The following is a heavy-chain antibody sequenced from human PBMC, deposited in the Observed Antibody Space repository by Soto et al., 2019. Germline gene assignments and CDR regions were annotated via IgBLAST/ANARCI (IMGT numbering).Heavy chain of an antibody. CDR2: TGISGRTT. Sequence: GGSLRLSCAASGFTFSNAWMSWVRQAPGKGLEWVSTTGISGRTTYYADSVKGRFTVSRDDSKNTLDLQMSSLRAEDTAVYYCATVHNTSRSFDYWGQGTPVTVSS. J-gene: IGHJ4*02. CDR3: ATVHNTSRSFDY. V-gene: IGHV3-23*01. D-gene: IGHD1-20*01. CDR1: GFTFSNAW.